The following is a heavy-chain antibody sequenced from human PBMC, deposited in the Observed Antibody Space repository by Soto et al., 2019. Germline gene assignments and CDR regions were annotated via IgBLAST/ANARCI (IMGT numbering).Heavy chain of an antibody. CDR1: GFTFSSYG. Sequence: PGGSLRLSCAASGFTFSSYGMHWVRQAPGKGLEWVAVISYDGSNKYYADSVKGRFTISRDNSKNTLYLQMNSLRAEDTAVYYCAKDYYGSGSYYKAPFGYWGQGTLVTVSS. J-gene: IGHJ4*02. V-gene: IGHV3-30*18. CDR3: AKDYYGSGSYYKAPFGY. D-gene: IGHD3-10*01. CDR2: ISYDGSNK.